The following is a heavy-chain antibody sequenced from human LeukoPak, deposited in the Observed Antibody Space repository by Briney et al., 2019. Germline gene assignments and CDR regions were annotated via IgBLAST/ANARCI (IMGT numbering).Heavy chain of an antibody. J-gene: IGHJ6*03. Sequence: GGSLRLSCAASGFTFSSYDMHWVRQATGKGLEWVSAIGTAGDTYYPGSVKGRFTISRENAKNSLYLQMNSLRAGDTAVYYCARGDAVGYMDVWGKGTTVTVSS. CDR3: ARGDAVGYMDV. CDR1: GFTFSSYD. CDR2: IGTAGDT. V-gene: IGHV3-13*01.